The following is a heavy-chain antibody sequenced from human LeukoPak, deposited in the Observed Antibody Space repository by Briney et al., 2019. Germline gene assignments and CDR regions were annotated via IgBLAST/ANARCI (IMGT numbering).Heavy chain of an antibody. J-gene: IGHJ4*02. D-gene: IGHD3-3*01. Sequence: GGSLRLSCAASGFTFSSYGMHWVRQAPGKGLEWVAFIRYDGSNKYYADSVKGRFTISRDNSKNTLYLQMNSLRAEDTAVYYCAKDRSPTHFGVYFDYWGQGTLVTVSS. V-gene: IGHV3-30*02. CDR1: GFTFSSYG. CDR3: AKDRSPTHFGVYFDY. CDR2: IRYDGSNK.